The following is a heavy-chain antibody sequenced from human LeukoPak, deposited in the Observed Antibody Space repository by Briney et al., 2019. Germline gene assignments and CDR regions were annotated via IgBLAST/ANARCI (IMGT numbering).Heavy chain of an antibody. D-gene: IGHD5/OR15-5a*01. CDR3: ANSSVEYFDY. V-gene: IGHV4-59*01. Sequence: PSETLSLTCTGSGVSISSYYWSWIRQPPGKGLEWIGYIYYSGSTNYNPSLKSRVTISVDTSKNQFSLKLSSVTAADPPVYYCANSSVEYFDYWGQGTLVTVSS. J-gene: IGHJ4*02. CDR2: IYYSGST. CDR1: GVSISSYY.